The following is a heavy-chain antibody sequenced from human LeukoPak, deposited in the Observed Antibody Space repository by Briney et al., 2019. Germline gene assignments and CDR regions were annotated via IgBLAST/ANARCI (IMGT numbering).Heavy chain of an antibody. CDR1: GGSISSGDYY. CDR3: ARSLSRGYSGFRVSPFDY. CDR2: MFHSGST. V-gene: IGHV4-39*02. J-gene: IGHJ4*02. Sequence: PSETLSLTCTVSGGSISSGDYYWGWIRQPPGKGLEWIGSMFHSGSTYYNPSLKSRVTISVDKSKSHFSLKLSSVTAADTAVYYCARSLSRGYSGFRVSPFDYWGQGTLVTVSS. D-gene: IGHD5-12*01.